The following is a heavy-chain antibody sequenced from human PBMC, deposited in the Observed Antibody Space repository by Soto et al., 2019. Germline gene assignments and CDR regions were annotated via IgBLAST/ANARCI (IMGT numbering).Heavy chain of an antibody. Sequence: QLQLQESGPGLVKPSETLSLTCTVSGGSISSSSYYWGWIRQPPGKGLEWIGSIYYSGSTYYNPSLTRRVTISXXTXKXXVSRKRSSVTAADTAVYYSARSPWQNIAADGEYDYWGRGTLVTVSS. D-gene: IGHD6-13*01. CDR2: IYYSGST. V-gene: IGHV4-39*01. J-gene: IGHJ4*02. CDR1: GGSISSSSYY. CDR3: ARSPWQNIAADGEYDY.